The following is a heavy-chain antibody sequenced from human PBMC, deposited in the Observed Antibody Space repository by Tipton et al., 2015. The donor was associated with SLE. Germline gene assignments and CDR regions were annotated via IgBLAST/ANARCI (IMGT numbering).Heavy chain of an antibody. J-gene: IGHJ1*01. V-gene: IGHV3-9*01. D-gene: IGHD3-9*01. Sequence: SLRLSCAGSGFTFDDYAMHWVRQVPGGGLQWVSGISWSAYTMLYADSVKGRFTISRDNAKNSVYLQMDSLRIEDTAIYYCVRESYDILSRGHYDTWGQGTHVTVSP. CDR2: ISWSAYTM. CDR1: GFTFDDYA. CDR3: VRESYDILSRGHYDT.